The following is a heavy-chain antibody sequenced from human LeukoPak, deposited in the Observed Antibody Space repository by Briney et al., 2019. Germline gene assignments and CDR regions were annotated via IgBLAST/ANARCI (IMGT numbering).Heavy chain of an antibody. D-gene: IGHD3-22*01. CDR1: GGSISSYY. CDR2: IYTSGTI. V-gene: IGHV4-4*07. Sequence: SETLSLTCTVSGGSISSYYWSWIRQPAGTALEWIGRIYTSGTITYNPSLKSRVTMSVDTSKNQFSLKLSSVTAADTAVYYCARDRYCYDSSGYYYFDYWGQGTLVTVSS. CDR3: ARDRYCYDSSGYYYFDY. J-gene: IGHJ4*02.